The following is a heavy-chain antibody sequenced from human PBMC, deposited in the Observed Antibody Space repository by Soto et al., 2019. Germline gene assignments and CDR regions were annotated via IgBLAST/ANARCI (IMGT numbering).Heavy chain of an antibody. V-gene: IGHV3-23*01. CDR2: ISDGGGST. D-gene: IGHD6-6*01. CDR1: GFAVSSYA. J-gene: IGHJ4*02. Sequence: EVQLLESGGGLVQPGGSLRLSCAASGFAVSSYAMSWVRQAPGKGLEWVSAISDGGGSTHYADSAKGRFTISRDNSKNPLLLQMNSLRAEDTDVYYCAKEEYSQIFDCWGLGTLVTVSS. CDR3: AKEEYSQIFDC.